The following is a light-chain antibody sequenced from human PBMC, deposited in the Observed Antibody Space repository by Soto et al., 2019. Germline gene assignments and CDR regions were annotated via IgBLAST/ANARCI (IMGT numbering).Light chain of an antibody. CDR2: GNT. CDR1: RSNIGAGYD. J-gene: IGLJ2*01. V-gene: IGLV1-40*01. Sequence: QSVLTQPPSVSGAPGQRVTISCTGSRSNIGAGYDVHWYQQLPGTAPKLLIDGNTNRPSGIPDRFSGSKSGTSASLAITGLQAEDEADYDCQSEDITLSGVVFGGGPKVTVL. CDR3: QSEDITLSGVV.